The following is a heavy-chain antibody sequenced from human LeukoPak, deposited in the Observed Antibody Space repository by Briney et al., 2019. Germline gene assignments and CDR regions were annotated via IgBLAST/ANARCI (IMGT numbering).Heavy chain of an antibody. Sequence: GGSLRLSCAASGFTFSSYSMNWVRQAPGKGLEWVSSISSSSSYIYYADSVKGRFTISRDNAKNLLYLQMNSLRVEDTAVYYCARDRGMWFGEPSDAFDIWGQGTMVTVSS. CDR3: ARDRGMWFGEPSDAFDI. CDR1: GFTFSSYS. D-gene: IGHD3-10*01. V-gene: IGHV3-21*06. J-gene: IGHJ3*02. CDR2: ISSSSSYI.